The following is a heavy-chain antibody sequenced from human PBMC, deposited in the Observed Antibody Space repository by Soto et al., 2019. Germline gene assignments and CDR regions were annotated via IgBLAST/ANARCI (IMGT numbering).Heavy chain of an antibody. V-gene: IGHV3-23*01. CDR1: GFTLSSYA. CDR3: AKGNSWSPALVLDI. J-gene: IGHJ3*02. CDR2: ISGSGGST. Sequence: PGGSLRLSCAASGFTLSSYAMSWVRQAPGKGLEWVSAISGSGGSTYYADSVKGRFTISRDSSKNTLYLQMNSLRAEDTAVYYCAKGNSWSPALVLDIWGQGTMVTVSS. D-gene: IGHD1-7*01.